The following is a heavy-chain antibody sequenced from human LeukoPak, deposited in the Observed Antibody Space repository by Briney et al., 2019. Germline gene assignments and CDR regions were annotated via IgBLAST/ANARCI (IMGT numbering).Heavy chain of an antibody. CDR3: ARGGSSWYFYFDY. CDR1: GGSISSYY. J-gene: IGHJ4*02. CDR2: IYYSGST. Sequence: PSETLSLTCTVSGGSISSYYWSRIRQPPGKGLEWIGYIYYSGSTNYNPSLKSRVTISVDTSKNQFSLKLSSVTAADTAVYYCARGGSSWYFYFDYWGQGTLVTVSS. D-gene: IGHD6-13*01. V-gene: IGHV4-59*01.